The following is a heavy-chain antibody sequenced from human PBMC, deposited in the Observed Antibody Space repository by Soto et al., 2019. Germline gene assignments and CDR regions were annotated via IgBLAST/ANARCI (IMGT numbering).Heavy chain of an antibody. Sequence: EVQLVESGGGLVQPGGSLRLSCAASGFTFSSYDMHWVRQATGKGLEWVSAIGTAGDTYYPGSVKGRFTISRENAKNSLDLQMNSLRAGDTAVYYCARAPHWGAAAGKMVYYGMDVWGQGTTVTVSS. CDR2: IGTAGDT. CDR3: ARAPHWGAAAGKMVYYGMDV. J-gene: IGHJ6*02. CDR1: GFTFSSYD. D-gene: IGHD6-13*01. V-gene: IGHV3-13*01.